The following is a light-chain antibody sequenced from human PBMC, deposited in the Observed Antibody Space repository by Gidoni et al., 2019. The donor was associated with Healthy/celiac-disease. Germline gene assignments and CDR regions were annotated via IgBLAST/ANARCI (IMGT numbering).Light chain of an antibody. CDR1: QGISNY. V-gene: IGKV1-27*01. CDR3: QKYNSAPHT. J-gene: IGKJ2*01. CDR2: AAS. Sequence: DIPITQSPSSLSASVGDRVTITCRASQGISNYLAWYQQKPGKVPKLLIYAASTLQTGVPARFSGSGSGTDFTLTISSLQPEDVATYYCQKYNSAPHTFGQGTKLEIK.